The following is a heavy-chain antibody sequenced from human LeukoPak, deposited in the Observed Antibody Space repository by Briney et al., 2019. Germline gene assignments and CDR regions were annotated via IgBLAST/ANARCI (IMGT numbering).Heavy chain of an antibody. CDR1: GGSISSSSYY. D-gene: IGHD6-13*01. Sequence: PSETLSLTCTVSGGSISSSSYYWGWIRQPPGKGLEWIGSIYYSGSTYYNPSLKSRVTISVDTSKNQFSLKLSSVTAADTAVYYCASEAAAGTYYYYYMDVWGKGTTVTISS. J-gene: IGHJ6*03. V-gene: IGHV4-39*01. CDR3: ASEAAAGTYYYYYMDV. CDR2: IYYSGST.